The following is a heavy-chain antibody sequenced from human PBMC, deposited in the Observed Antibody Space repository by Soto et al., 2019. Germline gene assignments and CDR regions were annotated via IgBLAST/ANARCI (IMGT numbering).Heavy chain of an antibody. V-gene: IGHV5-51*01. D-gene: IGHD4-17*01. CDR2: IYPGDSDT. CDR1: GYSFTNNW. J-gene: IGHJ5*02. CDR3: ARVDYGGNYNWFDP. Sequence: GESLKISGKGSGYSFTNNWIAWVRQMPGKGLEWMGIIYPGDSDTKYSQSFEGHVTMSVDKSNNTAFLHWSSLKASDSAIYYCARVDYGGNYNWFDPWGQGTLVTVSS.